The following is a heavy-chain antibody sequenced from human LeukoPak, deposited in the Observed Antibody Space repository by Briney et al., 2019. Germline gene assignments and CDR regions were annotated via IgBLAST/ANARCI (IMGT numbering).Heavy chain of an antibody. V-gene: IGHV3-48*02. CDR1: GFTFSSYS. CDR2: ISSSSSTI. D-gene: IGHD6-25*01. J-gene: IGHJ5*02. CDR3: ARDVQRRFDP. Sequence: GGSLRLSCAASGFTFSSYSMNWVRQAPGKGLEWVSYISSSSSTIYHADSVKGRLTISRDNAKNSLYLQMNSLRDEDTAMYYCARDVQRRFDPWGQGTLVTVSS.